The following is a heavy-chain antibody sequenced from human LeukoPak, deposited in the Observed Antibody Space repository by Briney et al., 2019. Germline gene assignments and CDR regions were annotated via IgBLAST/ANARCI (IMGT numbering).Heavy chain of an antibody. Sequence: GGSLRLSCSASGFTVSSNYMSWVRQAPGKGLDWVSVIYSGGSTYYADSVKGRFTISRDNSKNTLYLQMNSLRAEDTAVYYCARGHDYDSSVAFWGQGTLVTVSS. J-gene: IGHJ4*02. CDR3: ARGHDYDSSVAF. CDR2: IYSGGST. V-gene: IGHV3-66*01. D-gene: IGHD3-22*01. CDR1: GFTVSSNY.